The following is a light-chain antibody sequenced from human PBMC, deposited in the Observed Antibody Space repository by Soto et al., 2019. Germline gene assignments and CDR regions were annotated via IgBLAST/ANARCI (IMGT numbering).Light chain of an antibody. CDR1: QSVSSN. Sequence: EIVMTQSPATLSVSPGERATLSCRASQSVSSNLGWYQQKPGQSPRLLIYGASTRATGIPVRFSGSGSGTEFTLTISSLQSEDFAVYFCQQNGGLPPKFGQGTKVEIK. V-gene: IGKV3D-15*02. CDR2: GAS. J-gene: IGKJ1*01. CDR3: QQNGGLPPK.